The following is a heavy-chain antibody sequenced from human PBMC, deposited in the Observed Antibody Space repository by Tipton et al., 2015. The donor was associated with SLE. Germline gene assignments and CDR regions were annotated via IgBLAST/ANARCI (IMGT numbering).Heavy chain of an antibody. V-gene: IGHV3-30-3*01. Sequence: SLRLSCAASGFTFSSYAMHWVRQAPGKGLEWVAVISYDGSNKYYADSVKGRFTISRDNSKNTLYLQMNSLRAEDTAVYYCAKPGGANWGQGTLVTVSS. CDR1: GFTFSSYA. J-gene: IGHJ4*02. CDR3: AKPGGAN. CDR2: ISYDGSNK. D-gene: IGHD1-26*01.